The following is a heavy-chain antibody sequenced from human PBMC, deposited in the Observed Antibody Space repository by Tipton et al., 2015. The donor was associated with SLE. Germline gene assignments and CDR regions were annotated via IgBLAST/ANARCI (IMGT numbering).Heavy chain of an antibody. CDR1: GGSFSGYY. J-gene: IGHJ6*03. V-gene: IGHV4-34*01. Sequence: LSLTCAVYGGSFSGYYWNWVRQPPGKGLEWIGEINHSGSTNYNPSLKSRVTISVDTSKNQFSLRLSSVTAADTAVYYCARAPGLERSYSYFYYMDVWGKGTTVTVSS. CDR2: INHSGST. D-gene: IGHD1-1*01. CDR3: ARAPGLERSYSYFYYMDV.